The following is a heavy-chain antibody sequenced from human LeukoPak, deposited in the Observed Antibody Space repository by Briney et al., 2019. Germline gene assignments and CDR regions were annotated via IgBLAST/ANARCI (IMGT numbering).Heavy chain of an antibody. CDR2: IYYSGST. Sequence: TSETLSLTCTVSGGSISSSSYYWGWIRQPPGKGLEWIGSIYYSGSTYYNPSLKSRVTISVDTSKNQFSLKLSSVTAADTAVYYCARQCSSTSCYHDAFDIWGQGTMVTVSS. V-gene: IGHV4-39*01. D-gene: IGHD2-2*01. CDR1: GGSISSSSYY. CDR3: ARQCSSTSCYHDAFDI. J-gene: IGHJ3*02.